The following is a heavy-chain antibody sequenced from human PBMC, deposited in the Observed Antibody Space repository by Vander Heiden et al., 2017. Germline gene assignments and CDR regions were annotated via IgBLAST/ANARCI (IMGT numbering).Heavy chain of an antibody. CDR3: ARGRGDRSSGSSLHDY. D-gene: IGHD1-26*01. V-gene: IGHV3-30-3*01. CDR1: GFTFSSYA. Sequence: QVQLVESGGGVVQPGRSLRLSCPASGFTFSSYAMHWVRQAPGKGLEWVAFISYDGSNEYYADSVKGRFTISRDNSKNTLYLQMNSLRAEDTAVYYCARGRGDRSSGSSLHDYWGQGTLVTVSS. J-gene: IGHJ4*02. CDR2: ISYDGSNE.